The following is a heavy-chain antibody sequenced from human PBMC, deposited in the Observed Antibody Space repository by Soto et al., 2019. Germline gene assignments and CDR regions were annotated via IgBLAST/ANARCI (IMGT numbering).Heavy chain of an antibody. J-gene: IGHJ6*02. CDR2: ILPVFRTA. CDR1: GGTFSSYS. Sequence: SVKVSCTASGGTFSSYSISWVRQAPGRGLEWMGGILPVFRTASYAQKFQGRVTISADDSTSTAYMELSSLRSEDTAMYYCARCGGLPAARGMDVCGQATTVTVSS. D-gene: IGHD2-2*01. CDR3: ARCGGLPAARGMDV. V-gene: IGHV1-69*13.